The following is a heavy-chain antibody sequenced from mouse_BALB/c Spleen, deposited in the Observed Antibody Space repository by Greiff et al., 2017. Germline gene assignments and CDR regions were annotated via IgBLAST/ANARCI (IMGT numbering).Heavy chain of an antibody. D-gene: IGHD2-13*01. CDR3: ARDLTGSWFAY. CDR2: ISSGSSTI. J-gene: IGHJ3*01. CDR1: GFTFSSFG. Sequence: EVKLVESGGGLVQPGGSRKLSCAASGFTFSSFGMHWVRQAPEKGLEWVAYISSGSSTIYYADTVKGRFTISRDNPKNTLFLQMTSLRSEDTAMYYCARDLTGSWFAYWGQGTLVTVSA. V-gene: IGHV5-17*02.